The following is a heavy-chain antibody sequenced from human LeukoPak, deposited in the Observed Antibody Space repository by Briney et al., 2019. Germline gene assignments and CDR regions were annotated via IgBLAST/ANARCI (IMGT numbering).Heavy chain of an antibody. CDR3: ARGELDREMATIDY. V-gene: IGHV1-8*01. CDR2: MNPNSGNT. CDR1: GYTFTSYD. D-gene: IGHD5-24*01. Sequence: ASVKVSCKASGYTFTSYDINWVRQATGQGLEWMGWMNPNSGNTGYAQKFQGRVTMTRDMSTSTVYMELSSLRSEDTAVYYCARGELDREMATIDYWGQGTLVTVSS. J-gene: IGHJ4*02.